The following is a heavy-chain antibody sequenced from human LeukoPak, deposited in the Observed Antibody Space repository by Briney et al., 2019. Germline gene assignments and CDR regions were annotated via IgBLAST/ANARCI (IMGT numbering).Heavy chain of an antibody. CDR1: GGSFSGYY. Sequence: SETLSLTCAVYGGSFSGYYGSWIRQPPGKGLEWIGEINHSGSTNYNPSLKSRVTISVDTSKNQFSLKLSSVTAADTAVYYCARGRRSSSSPPVNWFDPWGQGTLVTVSS. V-gene: IGHV4-34*01. J-gene: IGHJ5*02. CDR2: INHSGST. CDR3: ARGRRSSSSPPVNWFDP. D-gene: IGHD6-6*01.